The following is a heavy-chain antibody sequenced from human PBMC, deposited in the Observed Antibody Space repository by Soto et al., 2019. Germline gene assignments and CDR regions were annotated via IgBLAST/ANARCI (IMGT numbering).Heavy chain of an antibody. CDR1: EFTFDKYY. D-gene: IGHD1-20*01. J-gene: IGHJ6*02. CDR2: IKTDGSEQ. V-gene: IGHV3-7*01. CDR3: ARGNWNYYYGFDV. Sequence: LRLSCAASEFTFDKYYMTWVRQAPGKGPEWVANIKTDGSEQYYVDSVKGRFTISRDNANNSLYLQMNSLRAEDTAVYFCARGNWNYYYGFDVWGQGTTVTVSS.